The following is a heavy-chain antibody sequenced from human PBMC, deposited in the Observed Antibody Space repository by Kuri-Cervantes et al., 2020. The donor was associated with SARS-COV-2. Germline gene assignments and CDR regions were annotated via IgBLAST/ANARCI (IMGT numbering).Heavy chain of an antibody. D-gene: IGHD5-24*01. J-gene: IGHJ5*01. CDR3: AKANYRDS. V-gene: IGHV4-34*01. CDR1: GGSFSDYY. Sequence: GSLRLSCAVYGGSFSDYYWSWVRQPPGKGLEWIGEINHSGNTNYDPSLKSRVTISIDTSKNQFSLKLSSVTAADTAVYYCAKANYRDSWGPGTLVTVSS. CDR2: INHSGNT.